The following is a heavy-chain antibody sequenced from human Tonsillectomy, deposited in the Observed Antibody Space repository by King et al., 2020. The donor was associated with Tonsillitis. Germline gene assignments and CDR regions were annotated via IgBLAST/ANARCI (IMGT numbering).Heavy chain of an antibody. J-gene: IGHJ4*02. Sequence: VQLQESGPGLVKPSQTLSLACTVSGTSITSGGCYWSWIRQHPGKGLENIGYIYYNGKTHYNPSLKSRVTISRDTSKKQFSLKLTSVTAADTAVYYCARSLPYGGVDYWGPGSLVTVSS. V-gene: IGHV4-31*03. CDR1: GTSITSGGCY. CDR3: ARSLPYGGVDY. CDR2: IYYNGKT. D-gene: IGHD4/OR15-4a*01.